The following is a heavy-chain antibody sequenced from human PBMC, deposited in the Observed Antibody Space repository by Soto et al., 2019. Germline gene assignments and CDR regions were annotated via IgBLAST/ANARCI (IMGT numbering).Heavy chain of an antibody. CDR3: AREGLVPAAIYAFDI. CDR2: MSAYNGNT. V-gene: IGHV1-18*01. J-gene: IGHJ3*02. Sequence: VRVSCKASGYTFTSYGISWVRQAPGQGLEWMGWMSAYNGNTNYAQKFQGRVTITADESTSTAYMELSSLRSEDTAVYYCAREGLVPAAIYAFDIWGQGTMVTVSS. D-gene: IGHD2-2*01. CDR1: GYTFTSYG.